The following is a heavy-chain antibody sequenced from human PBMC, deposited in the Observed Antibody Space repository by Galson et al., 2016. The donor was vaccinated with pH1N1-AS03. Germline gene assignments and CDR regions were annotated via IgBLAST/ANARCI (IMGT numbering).Heavy chain of an antibody. CDR3: TTRAHYNYGMDV. V-gene: IGHV3-15*01. J-gene: IGHJ6*02. Sequence: SLRLSCAASGFTFSDAWMSWVRQAPGKGLEWVGRLKSKTGGGTADYAAPVQGRFTISRDDSKNTLYLHMNSLKTEDTAVYYCTTRAHYNYGMDVWGQGTTVTVSS. CDR1: GFTFSDAW. CDR2: LKSKTGGGTA.